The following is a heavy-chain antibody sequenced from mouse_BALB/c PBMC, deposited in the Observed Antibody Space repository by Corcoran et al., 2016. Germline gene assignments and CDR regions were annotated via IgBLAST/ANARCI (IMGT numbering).Heavy chain of an antibody. CDR3: ARSDGYFDY. CDR1: GYTFTTAG. V-gene: IGHV9-4*02. Sequence: QIQLVQSGPELKKPGETVRISCKASGYTFTTAGMQGVQKMPGTGLKWIGWINTHSGVPKYAEDCKGRFAFSLETSASTAYLQISNLKNEDTATYFCARSDGYFDYWGQGTTLTVSS. D-gene: IGHD2-3*01. J-gene: IGHJ2*01. CDR2: INTHSGVP.